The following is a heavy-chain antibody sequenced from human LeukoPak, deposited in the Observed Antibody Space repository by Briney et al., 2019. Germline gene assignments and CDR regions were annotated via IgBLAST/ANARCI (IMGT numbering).Heavy chain of an antibody. J-gene: IGHJ4*02. CDR3: ARGGVDYGGNSFDY. V-gene: IGHV3-7*03. CDR2: VNQDGSKQ. D-gene: IGHD4-23*01. CDR1: GFTFSSYW. Sequence: GGSLRLSCTASGFTFSSYWMSWVRQAAGKGLEWVANVNQDGSKQYYADSVKGRFTTSRDNAKNSLYLQMNSLRAEDTAVYYCARGGVDYGGNSFDYWGQGTLVTVSS.